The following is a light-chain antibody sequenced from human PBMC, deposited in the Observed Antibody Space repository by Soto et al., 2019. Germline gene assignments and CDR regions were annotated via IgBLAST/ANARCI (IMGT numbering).Light chain of an antibody. Sequence: EIVLTQSPGTLSLSPGERATLSCRASQSVSSSYLAWYQQKPGQAPRLLIYGASSRATGIPDRFSGSGSGTDFTLTISRLEPEDFATYYCLQTYNLPRTFGQGTKVEFK. CDR1: QSVSSSY. CDR2: GAS. J-gene: IGKJ1*01. CDR3: LQTYNLPRT. V-gene: IGKV3-20*01.